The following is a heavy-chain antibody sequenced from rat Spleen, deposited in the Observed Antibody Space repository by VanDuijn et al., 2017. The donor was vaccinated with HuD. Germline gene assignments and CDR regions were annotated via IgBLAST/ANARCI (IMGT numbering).Heavy chain of an antibody. Sequence: QVQLKESGPGLVQPSQTLSLTCTVSGFSLSNYGVIWVRQPPGKGLEWMGVIWGDGSTHYNSALKSRLSISRDTSKSQVFLKMSSVQTEDTAMYFCARSLGYWGQGVLVTVSS. CDR2: IWGDGST. V-gene: IGHV2-13*01. CDR3: ARSLGY. CDR1: GFSLSNYG. J-gene: IGHJ2*01.